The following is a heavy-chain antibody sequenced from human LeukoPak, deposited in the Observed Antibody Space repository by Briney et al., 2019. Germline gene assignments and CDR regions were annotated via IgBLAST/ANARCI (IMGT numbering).Heavy chain of an antibody. CDR3: ARGYYGLGSR. V-gene: IGHV4-61*01. CDR2: MFYSGST. D-gene: IGHD3-10*01. Sequence: PSETLSLTCTVSGGSVSSGNYRWSWLRQAPGKGLEWIGFMFYSGSTNYNPSLKSRVAMSVDTSKNEFSLKLSSVTAADTAMYYCARGYYGLGSRWGQGALVTVSS. CDR1: GGSVSSGNYR. J-gene: IGHJ4*02.